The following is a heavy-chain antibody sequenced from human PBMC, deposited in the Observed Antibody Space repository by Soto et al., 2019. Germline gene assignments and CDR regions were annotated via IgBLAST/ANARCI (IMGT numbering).Heavy chain of an antibody. D-gene: IGHD5-12*01. CDR2: VYYTGIA. CDR3: ARRIGSTDTFDY. CDR1: GGSLTSYY. V-gene: IGHV4-59*08. Sequence: QVQLQESGPGLVKPSETLSLTCTVSGGSLTSYYWSWIRQPPGKGLEWIGFVYYTGIARYNPSLKSRVTISVDTYKNQFSLTLTSVTAADTAIYYCARRIGSTDTFDYWGQGPLVTVSS. J-gene: IGHJ4*02.